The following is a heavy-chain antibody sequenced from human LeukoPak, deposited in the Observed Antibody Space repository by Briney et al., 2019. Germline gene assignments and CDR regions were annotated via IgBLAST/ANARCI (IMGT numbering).Heavy chain of an antibody. CDR1: GYTFTSYG. J-gene: IGHJ4*02. Sequence: GASVKVFCKASGYTFTSYGISWVRQAPGQGLEWMGWISAYNGNTNYAQKLQGRVTMTTDTSTSTAYMELGSLRSDDTAVYYCAREVLRYFDWLSPLGYWGQGTLVTVSS. D-gene: IGHD3-9*01. V-gene: IGHV1-18*01. CDR2: ISAYNGNT. CDR3: AREVLRYFDWLSPLGY.